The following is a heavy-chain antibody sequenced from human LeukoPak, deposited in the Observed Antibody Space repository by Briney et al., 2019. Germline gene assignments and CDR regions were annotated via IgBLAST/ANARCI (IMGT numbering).Heavy chain of an antibody. CDR3: ARRVYSGTYYFDY. J-gene: IGHJ4*02. Sequence: GESLKISCKGSGYRFTSYWIGWVRQMPGKGLEWMGIIYPGDSDTRYSPSFQGQVTISADKSISTAYLQWSSLKASDTAVYYCARRVYSGTYYFDYWGQGTLVTVSS. CDR2: IYPGDSDT. CDR1: GYRFTSYW. V-gene: IGHV5-51*01. D-gene: IGHD1-26*01.